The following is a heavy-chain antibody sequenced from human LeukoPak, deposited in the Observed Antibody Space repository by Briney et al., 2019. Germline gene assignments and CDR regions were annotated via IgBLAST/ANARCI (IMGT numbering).Heavy chain of an antibody. J-gene: IGHJ6*03. CDR2: IFYSGST. Sequence: NPSETLSLTCTVSGGSISTSSYYWGWVRQPPGKGLEWIGNIFYSGSTYYSPSLKSRVTISLDTSRNQFSLKLSSVTAADTAVYYCARAPRIAAAGRYYYYYYMDVWGKGTTVTVSS. CDR1: GGSISTSSYY. V-gene: IGHV4-39*07. CDR3: ARAPRIAAAGRYYYYYYMDV. D-gene: IGHD6-13*01.